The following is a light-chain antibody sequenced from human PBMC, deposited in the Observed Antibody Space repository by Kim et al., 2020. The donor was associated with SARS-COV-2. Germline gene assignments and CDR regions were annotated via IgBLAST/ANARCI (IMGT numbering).Light chain of an antibody. V-gene: IGLV1-44*01. J-gene: IGLJ2*01. CDR3: AAWDDSLNGVV. CDR1: STNIGSNS. Sequence: GEGLTISCTGSSTNIGSNSVNWYQQLPGTAPKLLIYSNNQRPSGVPDRFSGSKSGTSASLAISGLQSEDEADYYCAAWDDSLNGVVFGGGTQLTVL. CDR2: SNN.